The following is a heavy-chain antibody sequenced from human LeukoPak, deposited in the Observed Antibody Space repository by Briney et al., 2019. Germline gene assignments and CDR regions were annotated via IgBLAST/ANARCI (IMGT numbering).Heavy chain of an antibody. D-gene: IGHD3-9*01. CDR3: ARDGMNYGILRFYGMDV. J-gene: IGHJ6*02. CDR2: ISSSGLTI. V-gene: IGHV3-48*03. Sequence: GGSLRLSCAASGFTFSSYEMTWVRQAPGKGLEWVSYISSSGLTIYYAASVRGRFTISRDNANNSLYLQMNSLRAEDTAVYYCARDGMNYGILRFYGMDVWGQGTTVTVSS. CDR1: GFTFSSYE.